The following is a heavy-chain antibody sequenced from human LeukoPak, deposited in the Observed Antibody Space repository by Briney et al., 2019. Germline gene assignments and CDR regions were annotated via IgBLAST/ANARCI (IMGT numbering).Heavy chain of an antibody. J-gene: IGHJ4*02. CDR2: ISSSGSTI. CDR3: AREGVHPHSFDY. D-gene: IGHD2-8*01. V-gene: IGHV3-11*01. Sequence: GGSLRLSCAASGFTFSDYYMNWIRQAPGKGLELVSYISSSGSTIYYADSVKGRFTMSRDNAKNSLYLQMNSLRAEDTAVYYCAREGVHPHSFDYGGQGTLVTVSS. CDR1: GFTFSDYY.